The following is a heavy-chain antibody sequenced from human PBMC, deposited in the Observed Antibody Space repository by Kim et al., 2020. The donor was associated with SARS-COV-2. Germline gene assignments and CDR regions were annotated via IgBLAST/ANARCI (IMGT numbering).Heavy chain of an antibody. Sequence: SETLSLTCTVSGGSISSGGYYWSWIRQHPGKGLEWIGYIYYSGSTYYNPSLKSRVTISVDTSKNQFSLKLSSVTAADTAVYYCARKTRSNLRLFDYWGQGTLVTVSS. CDR1: GGSISSGGYY. D-gene: IGHD7-27*01. CDR3: ARKTRSNLRLFDY. V-gene: IGHV4-31*03. CDR2: IYYSGST. J-gene: IGHJ4*02.